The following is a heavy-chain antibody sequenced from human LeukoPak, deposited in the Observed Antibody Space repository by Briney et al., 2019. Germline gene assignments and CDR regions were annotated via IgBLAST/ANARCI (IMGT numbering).Heavy chain of an antibody. D-gene: IGHD6-19*01. V-gene: IGHV3-23*01. CDR2: ISGSGGST. Sequence: GGSLRLSCAASGFTFSSYAMSWVRQAPGKGLEWVSAISGSGGSTYSADSVKGRFTISRDNSTNTLYLQMNSLRAEDTAVYYCAKDHVYSSGWTTDFDYWGQGTLVTVSS. CDR1: GFTFSSYA. CDR3: AKDHVYSSGWTTDFDY. J-gene: IGHJ4*02.